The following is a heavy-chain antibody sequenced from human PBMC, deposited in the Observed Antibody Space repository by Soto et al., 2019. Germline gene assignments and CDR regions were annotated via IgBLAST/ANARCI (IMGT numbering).Heavy chain of an antibody. CDR2: IWYDGSNK. Sequence: GGSLRLSCAASGFTFSSYGMHWVRQAPGKGLEWVAVIWYDGSNKYYADSVKGRFTISRDNSKNTLYLQMNSLRAEDTAVYYCARDMVRTIFGVVLSGNAFDIWGQGTMVTVSS. CDR1: GFTFSSYG. D-gene: IGHD3-3*01. CDR3: ARDMVRTIFGVVLSGNAFDI. V-gene: IGHV3-33*01. J-gene: IGHJ3*02.